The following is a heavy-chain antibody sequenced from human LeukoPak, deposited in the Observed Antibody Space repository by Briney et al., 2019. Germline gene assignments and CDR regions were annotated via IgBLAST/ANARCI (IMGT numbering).Heavy chain of an antibody. CDR2: IWYDGSNK. CDR3: ARGLYGGFDIDY. J-gene: IGHJ4*02. Sequence: GTSLRLSCAGSGFTLSIYVMHWVRQAPGKGLEWVAVIWYDGSNKDYADSVKGRFTISRDNSKNMLYLQMNSLRAEDTAVYYCARGLYGGFDIDYWGQGTLVTVSS. CDR1: GFTLSIYV. D-gene: IGHD5-12*01. V-gene: IGHV3-33*01.